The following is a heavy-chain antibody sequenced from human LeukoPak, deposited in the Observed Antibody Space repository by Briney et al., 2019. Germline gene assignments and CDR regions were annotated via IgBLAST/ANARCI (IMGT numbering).Heavy chain of an antibody. CDR1: GFTFDDYG. D-gene: IGHD4-17*01. V-gene: IGHV3-20*04. CDR3: ARGQDYGDYGYYFDY. CDR2: INWNGGST. Sequence: GGSLRLSCAASGFTFDDYGMSWVRQAPGKGLEWVPGINWNGGSTGYADSVKGRFTISRDNAKNSLYLQMNSLRAEDTAVYYCARGQDYGDYGYYFDYWGQGTLVTVSS. J-gene: IGHJ4*02.